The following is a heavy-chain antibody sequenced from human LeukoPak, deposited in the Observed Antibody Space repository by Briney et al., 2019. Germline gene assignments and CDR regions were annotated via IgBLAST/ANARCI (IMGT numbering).Heavy chain of an antibody. J-gene: IGHJ5*01. Sequence: GGSLRLSSAASGFTCRSYAMSWVRQAPGKGLEWVSAISGSGDSTYSTDSVKGRFTISRDNSKNTLYLHMNSLRAEDTAVYYWSEICPASWSSWFDSWGQGTLVTVSS. D-gene: IGHD2-15*01. CDR2: ISGSGDST. CDR1: GFTCRSYA. V-gene: IGHV3-23*01. CDR3: SEICPASWSSWFDS.